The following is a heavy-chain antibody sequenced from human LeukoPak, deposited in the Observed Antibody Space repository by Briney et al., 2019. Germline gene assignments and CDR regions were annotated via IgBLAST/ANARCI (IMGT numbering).Heavy chain of an antibody. J-gene: IGHJ4*02. CDR2: IYYSGST. CDR1: GGSISSYY. CDR3: ARGLYSGSYPPCY. V-gene: IGHV4-59*01. Sequence: PSETLSLTCSVSGGSISSYYWSWIRQPPGKGLEWIGYIYYSGSTNYNPSLKSRVTISIETSKNQFSLKLSSVTAADTAVYFCARGLYSGSYPPCYWGQGTLVTVSS. D-gene: IGHD1-26*01.